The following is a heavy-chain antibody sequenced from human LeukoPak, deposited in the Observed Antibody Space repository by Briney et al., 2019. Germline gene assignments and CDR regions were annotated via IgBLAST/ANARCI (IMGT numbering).Heavy chain of an antibody. CDR1: GSSISSYY. J-gene: IGHJ6*03. CDR2: VYSSGST. Sequence: PSETLSLTCSVSGSSISSYYWSWMRQPAGKGLEWIGRVYSSGSTIYNPSLRSRLSMSLDTSKNQFSLKLSSVTAADTAVYYCAREGSSGWYLLQTTYYYYYYYMDVWGKGTTVTVSS. CDR3: AREGSSGWYLLQTTYYYYYYYMDV. V-gene: IGHV4-4*07. D-gene: IGHD6-19*01.